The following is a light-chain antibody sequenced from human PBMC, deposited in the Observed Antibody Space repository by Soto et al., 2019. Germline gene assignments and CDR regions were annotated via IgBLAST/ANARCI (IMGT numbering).Light chain of an antibody. Sequence: EIELTQSPGTLSSSVGERATLSCRASQSVSSRFLAWHQQKTGHPHMLLIYGSSSRATGIPDSFSGSGSGTEFTLTISRLEPEDFAVYYCHQYDSSPWTFGGGTKVEIK. V-gene: IGKV3-20*01. CDR1: QSVSSRF. CDR2: GSS. J-gene: IGKJ1*01. CDR3: HQYDSSPWT.